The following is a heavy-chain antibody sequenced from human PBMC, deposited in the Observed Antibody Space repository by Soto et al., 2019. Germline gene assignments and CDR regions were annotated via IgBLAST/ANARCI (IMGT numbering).Heavy chain of an antibody. CDR2: ISNDGRKT. V-gene: IGHV3-30*18. Sequence: QVQLVESGGGVVQPGRSLRLSCAASGFTFSSNGMHWVRQAPGKGLEWVAAISNDGRKTYYGDSVKGRFTISRDNSKNTLYLQMSSLRPADTAVYYCVKRGREDSSDYWGQGTLVTVSS. CDR1: GFTFSSNG. J-gene: IGHJ4*02. CDR3: VKRGREDSSDY. D-gene: IGHD6-6*01.